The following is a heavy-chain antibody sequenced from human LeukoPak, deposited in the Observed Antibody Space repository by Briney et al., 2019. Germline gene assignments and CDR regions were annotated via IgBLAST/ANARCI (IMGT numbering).Heavy chain of an antibody. Sequence: ASVKVSCKASGYTFTGYYMHWVRQAPGQGLEWMGWINPNSGGTNYAQKFQGRVTMTRDTSISTAYMELSRLRSDDTAVYYCARVLWGTSQPRIKNAFDIWGQGTMVTVSS. D-gene: IGHD2-2*01. CDR2: INPNSGGT. V-gene: IGHV1-2*02. CDR3: ARVLWGTSQPRIKNAFDI. J-gene: IGHJ3*02. CDR1: GYTFTGYY.